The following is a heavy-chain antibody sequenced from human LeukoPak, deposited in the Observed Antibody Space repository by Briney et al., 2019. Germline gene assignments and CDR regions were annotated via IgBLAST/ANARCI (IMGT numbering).Heavy chain of an antibody. CDR1: GYTFTDFY. CDR3: ARGRFGEWDNWFDP. CDR2: INPNSGAT. D-gene: IGHD3-10*01. J-gene: IGHJ5*02. Sequence: ASVKVSCKASGYTFTDFYMHWVRQAPGQGLEWMGWINPNSGATNYAQKFQGRVTMTRDTSISTAYMELSRLTSDDTAVYFCARGRFGEWDNWFDPWGQGTLVTVSS. V-gene: IGHV1-2*02.